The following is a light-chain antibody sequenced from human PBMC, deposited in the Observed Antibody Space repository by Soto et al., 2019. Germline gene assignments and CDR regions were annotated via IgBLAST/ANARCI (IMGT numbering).Light chain of an antibody. CDR3: AAWDDSLSGVV. Sequence: QSVLTQPPSASGTPGQRVTISCSGSSSNIGSNYVYWNQQLPGTTPKLLIYRNNQLPSGVPDRFSGSKSGTSASLAISGLRYEDEAYYYCAAWDDSLSGVVVGGGTKLTVL. V-gene: IGLV1-47*01. CDR2: RNN. J-gene: IGLJ2*01. CDR1: SSNIGSNY.